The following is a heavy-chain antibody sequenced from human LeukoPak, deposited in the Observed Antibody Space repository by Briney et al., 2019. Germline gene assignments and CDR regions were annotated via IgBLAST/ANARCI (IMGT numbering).Heavy chain of an antibody. D-gene: IGHD1-26*01. Sequence: PGGSLRLSCVASGFPFSDYYMMWIRQAPGKGLEWVSYISNTGTTIYYADSVKGRFTISRDNAKNSLYLQMNNLRAEDTAVYYCARDNSGAYGNSGQGTLVTVSS. V-gene: IGHV3-11*01. J-gene: IGHJ4*02. CDR1: GFPFSDYY. CDR3: ARDNSGAYGN. CDR2: ISNTGTTI.